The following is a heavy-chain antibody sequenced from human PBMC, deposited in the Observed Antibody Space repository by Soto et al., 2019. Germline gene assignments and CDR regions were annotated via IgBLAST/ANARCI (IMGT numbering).Heavy chain of an antibody. CDR3: ARSKYYGSGSYYY. CDR2: INHSGST. V-gene: IGHV4-34*01. D-gene: IGHD3-10*01. Sequence: QVQLQQWGAGLLKPSETLSLTCAVYGGSFSGYYWSWIRQPPGKGLEWIGEINHSGSTNYNPSLKSRVNIPVDTSKNRFSLKLSSVTAADTAVYYCARSKYYGSGSYYYWGQGTLVTVSS. J-gene: IGHJ4*02. CDR1: GGSFSGYY.